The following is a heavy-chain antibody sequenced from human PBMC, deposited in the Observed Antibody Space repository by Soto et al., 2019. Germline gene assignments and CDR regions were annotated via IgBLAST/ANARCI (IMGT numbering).Heavy chain of an antibody. CDR2: TSNDGSNK. CDR1: GFTFSSYA. CDR3: ARDEWEGVDSSGSFFDY. Sequence: QVQMVESGGGVVQPGRSLRLSCAASGFTFSSYAMHWVRQAPGKGLEWVAVTSNDGSNKYYADSVKGRFTISRDNAKNTLYLQMNRLRADDTAVYFCARDEWEGVDSSGSFFDYWGQGTLVTVSS. V-gene: IGHV3-30-3*01. J-gene: IGHJ4*02. D-gene: IGHD3-22*01.